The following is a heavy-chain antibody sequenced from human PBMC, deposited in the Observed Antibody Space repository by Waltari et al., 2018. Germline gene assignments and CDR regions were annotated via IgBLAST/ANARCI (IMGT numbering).Heavy chain of an antibody. V-gene: IGHV5-51*01. D-gene: IGHD3-22*01. CDR3: ARQGYYYDRSGAFDY. CDR2: IYPGDSDT. Sequence: DVQLVQSGAEVKKPGESLKISCKASGYSFINYWVAWVRPMPGKGLEWMGIIYPGDSDTRYSPSFQGQVTMSVDKSINTAYLEWGSLKASDSGIYFCARQGYYYDRSGAFDYWGQGTQVTVS. CDR1: GYSFINYW. J-gene: IGHJ4*02.